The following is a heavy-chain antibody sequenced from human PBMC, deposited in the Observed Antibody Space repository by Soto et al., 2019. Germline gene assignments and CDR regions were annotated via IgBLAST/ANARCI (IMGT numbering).Heavy chain of an antibody. V-gene: IGHV4-59*01. CDR2: INYSGST. Sequence: SETLSLTCAVYGGSFSGYYWSWIRQPPGKGLEWIGYINYSGSTNYNPSLKSRVTISVDTSRNQFSLKLSSVTAADTAVYYCARAPAATMNWFDPWGQGTLVTVSS. CDR1: GGSFSGYY. J-gene: IGHJ5*01. CDR3: ARAPAATMNWFDP. D-gene: IGHD6-25*01.